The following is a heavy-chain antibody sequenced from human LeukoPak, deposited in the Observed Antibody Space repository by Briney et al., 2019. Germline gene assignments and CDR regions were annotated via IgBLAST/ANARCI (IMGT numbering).Heavy chain of an antibody. CDR2: IQYDGSNE. Sequence: RGSLRLSCAASGFTFSSYGMHWVRQAPGKGLEWVAYIQYDGSNEQYADSVKGRFSISRDSSKNILYLQMNSLRAEDTAVYYCAKDRCSNGVGCYYYYMDVGGKGTTVTISS. J-gene: IGHJ6*03. CDR1: GFTFSSYG. CDR3: AKDRCSNGVGCYYYYMDV. D-gene: IGHD2-8*01. V-gene: IGHV3-30*02.